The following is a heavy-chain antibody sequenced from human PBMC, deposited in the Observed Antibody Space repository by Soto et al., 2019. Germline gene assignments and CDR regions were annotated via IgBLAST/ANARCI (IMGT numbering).Heavy chain of an antibody. CDR3: AHSRCGGDCLRSYSSHYYFGMDV. V-gene: IGHV2-5*02. J-gene: IGHJ6*02. D-gene: IGHD2-21*02. CDR2: IYWDDDK. Sequence: QITLKESGPTLVKPTQTLTLTCTFSGFSLSTGGVGVGWIRQPPGKALEWLALIYWDDDKRYSPSLKSRLTVTRDTSKTQVVLTMTNMDHVDTATYYCAHSRCGGDCLRSYSSHYYFGMDVWGQGTTVTVSS. CDR1: GFSLSTGGVG.